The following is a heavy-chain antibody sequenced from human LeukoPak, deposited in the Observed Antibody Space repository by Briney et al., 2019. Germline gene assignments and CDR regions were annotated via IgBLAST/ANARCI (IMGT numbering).Heavy chain of an antibody. Sequence: SETLSLTCTVSGGSISSYYWRWIRQPPGKGLEWIGYIYYSGSTNYNPSLKSRVTISVDTSKNQCSLNLSSVTAADTAVYYCARDYYDDAFDIWGQGTMVTVSS. CDR2: IYYSGST. J-gene: IGHJ3*02. CDR3: ARDYYDDAFDI. CDR1: GGSISSYY. V-gene: IGHV4-59*01. D-gene: IGHD3-22*01.